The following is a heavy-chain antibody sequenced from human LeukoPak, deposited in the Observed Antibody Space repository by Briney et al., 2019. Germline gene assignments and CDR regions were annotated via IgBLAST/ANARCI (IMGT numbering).Heavy chain of an antibody. Sequence: GGSLRLSFAASGFTFSSYAMSWVRQAPGEGLEWVSTITSSGGSTYYADSVKGRFTISRDNSKNTLYLQMNSLRAEDTAVYYCARHSSGWYYFDYWGQGTLVTVSS. CDR3: ARHSSGWYYFDY. CDR2: ITSSGGST. J-gene: IGHJ4*02. D-gene: IGHD6-19*01. V-gene: IGHV3-23*01. CDR1: GFTFSSYA.